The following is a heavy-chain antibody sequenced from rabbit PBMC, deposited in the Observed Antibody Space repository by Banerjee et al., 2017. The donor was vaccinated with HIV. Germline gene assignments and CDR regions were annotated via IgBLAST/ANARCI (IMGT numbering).Heavy chain of an antibody. J-gene: IGHJ4*01. D-gene: IGHD1-1*01. Sequence: QEQLEESGGDLVKHEGSLTLTCTASGFSFSSSYYMCWVRQAPGKGLEWITCIYGGTGDNTYYANWAKGRFTISRTSSTTVTLQVTSLTAADTATYFCARYVIVSGDYNLWGPGTLVTVS. CDR3: ARYVIVSGDYNL. CDR1: GFSFSSSYY. V-gene: IGHV1S45*01. CDR2: IYGGTGDNT.